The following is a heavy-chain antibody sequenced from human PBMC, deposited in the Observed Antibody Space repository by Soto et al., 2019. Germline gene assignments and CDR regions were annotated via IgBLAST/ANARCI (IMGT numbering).Heavy chain of an antibody. CDR3: ARASESVRPRSPRPDAFDI. V-gene: IGHV3-11*01. D-gene: IGHD3-3*01. J-gene: IGHJ3*02. CDR2: ISSSGSTI. CDR1: GFTFSDYY. Sequence: QVQLVESGGGLVKPGGSLRLSCAASGFTFSDYYMSWIRQAPGKGLEWGSYISSSGSTIYYADSVKGRFTISRDNAKNSLYLQMTSLRAEDTAVYYCARASESVRPRSPRPDAFDIWGQGTMVTVSS.